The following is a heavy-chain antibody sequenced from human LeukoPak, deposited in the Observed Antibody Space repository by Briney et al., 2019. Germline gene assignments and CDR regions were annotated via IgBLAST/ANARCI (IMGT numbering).Heavy chain of an antibody. V-gene: IGHV1-2*02. Sequence: ASVKVSCKASGYTFTGYYMHWVRQAPGQGLEWMGWINLNSGGTNDAQKFQDRGTMARDTSISTAYMELSRLRSDDTAVYYCARSPDILTGENFDYWGQGTLVTVSS. CDR3: ARSPDILTGENFDY. J-gene: IGHJ4*02. CDR1: GYTFTGYY. CDR2: INLNSGGT. D-gene: IGHD3-9*01.